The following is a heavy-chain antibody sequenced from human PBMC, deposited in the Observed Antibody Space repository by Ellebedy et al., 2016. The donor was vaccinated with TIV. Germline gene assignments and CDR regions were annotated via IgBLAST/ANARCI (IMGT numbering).Heavy chain of an antibody. Sequence: GESLKISXAASGFTFSNYWMHWVRQAPGKGLVWVSLFHGDGGDTTYADSGKGRFTISRDNAKNTLYLQMNNLRPEDTAVYYCARSSYPYYFDYWGQGTQVTVSS. J-gene: IGHJ4*02. V-gene: IGHV3-74*03. CDR2: FHGDGGDT. CDR3: ARSSYPYYFDY. CDR1: GFTFSNYW.